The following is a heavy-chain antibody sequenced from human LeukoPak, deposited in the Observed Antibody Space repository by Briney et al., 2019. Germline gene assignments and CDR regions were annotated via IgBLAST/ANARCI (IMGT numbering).Heavy chain of an antibody. CDR1: GYSISSYY. V-gene: IGHV4-59*01. Sequence: SETLSLTCTVSGYSISSYYWSWIRQPPGKGLEWIGYIYYSGSTNYNPSLKSRVTISVDTSKNQFSLKLRSVTAADTAVYCCARARSYGSGSSYYMDVWGKGTTVTISS. CDR2: IYYSGST. CDR3: ARARSYGSGSSYYMDV. J-gene: IGHJ6*03. D-gene: IGHD3-10*01.